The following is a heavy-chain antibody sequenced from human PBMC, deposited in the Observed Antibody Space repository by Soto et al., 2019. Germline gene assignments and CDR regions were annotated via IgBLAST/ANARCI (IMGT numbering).Heavy chain of an antibody. Sequence: EVHLVESGGGLVKPGGSLRLSCAVSGFTFSGCTRNWVRQAPGKGLEWVSSISPSTSHIYYADSVKGRFTTSRDNAKNSLFLQMNSLRAEDTAVYYCSGCSGGACHQNYGMDVWGQGTTVTVSS. CDR3: SGCSGGACHQNYGMDV. CDR1: GFTFSGCT. V-gene: IGHV3-21*01. CDR2: ISPSTSHI. D-gene: IGHD2-15*01. J-gene: IGHJ6*02.